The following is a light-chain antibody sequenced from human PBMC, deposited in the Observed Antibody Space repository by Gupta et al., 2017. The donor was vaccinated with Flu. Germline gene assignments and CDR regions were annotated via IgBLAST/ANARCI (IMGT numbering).Light chain of an antibody. CDR3: QQSYSTPWT. V-gene: IGKV1-39*01. Sequence: PSSLSESVGDRVTITCRASQSISGYLNWYQQKQGKAPRLLIYATSRLQSGVPSRFSGSGSGKDFTLTIGSLQPEDFATYYCQQSYSTPWTFGQGTQVEIK. CDR2: ATS. J-gene: IGKJ1*01. CDR1: QSISGY.